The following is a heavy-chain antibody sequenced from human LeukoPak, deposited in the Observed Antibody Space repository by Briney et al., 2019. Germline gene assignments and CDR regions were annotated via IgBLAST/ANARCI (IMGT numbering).Heavy chain of an antibody. CDR2: IYYSGST. J-gene: IGHJ3*02. CDR3: ARDESNGAFDI. D-gene: IGHD2-8*01. CDR1: GGSISSYY. Sequence: SETLSLTCTVSGGSISSYYWSWIRQPPGKGLEWIGYIYYSGSTNYNPSLKSRITISVDTSQNHFSLKLSSVTAADTAVYYCARDESNGAFDIWGQGTMVAVSS. V-gene: IGHV4-59*01.